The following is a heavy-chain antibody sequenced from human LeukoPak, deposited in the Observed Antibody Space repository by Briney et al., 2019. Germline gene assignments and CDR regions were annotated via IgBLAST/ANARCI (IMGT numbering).Heavy chain of an antibody. Sequence: ASVKVSCKASGYTFTGYCMHWVRQAPGQGLEWMGWINPKSAGTNYAQKFQGRVTMTRDTSISTTYMELSRLRSDDTAVYYCARNPGKWFGELLAYFDYWGQGTLVTVSS. V-gene: IGHV1-2*02. D-gene: IGHD3-10*01. CDR2: INPKSAGT. J-gene: IGHJ4*02. CDR3: ARNPGKWFGELLAYFDY. CDR1: GYTFTGYC.